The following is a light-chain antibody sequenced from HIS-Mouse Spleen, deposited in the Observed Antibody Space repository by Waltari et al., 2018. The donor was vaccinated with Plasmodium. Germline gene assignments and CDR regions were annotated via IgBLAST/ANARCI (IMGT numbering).Light chain of an antibody. CDR2: EDS. J-gene: IGLJ3*02. CDR1: ALPQKY. V-gene: IGLV3-10*01. CDR3: YSTDSSGNHRV. Sequence: SYELTQPPSLSVSPGQTARIPRFGDALPQKYAYWYQQKSGQAPVLVIYEDSKRPSGIPERFSGSSSGTMATLTISGAQVEDEADYYCYSTDSSGNHRVFGGGTKLTVL.